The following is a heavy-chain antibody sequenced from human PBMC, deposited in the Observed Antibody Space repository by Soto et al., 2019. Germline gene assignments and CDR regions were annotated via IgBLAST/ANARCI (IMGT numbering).Heavy chain of an antibody. D-gene: IGHD2-15*01. CDR2: INAGSGNT. CDR1: GYTFSSYA. J-gene: IGHJ6*02. Sequence: QVQLVQSGAEVKKPGASVKVSCKASGYTFSSYAMHWVRQAPGQRLEWMGWINAGSGNTKYSQKFQGRVNITRDTSASTAYMELSSLRSEDTAVYYCARMGSGPAPWYYSGMDVWGQGTKVTVSS. V-gene: IGHV1-3*01. CDR3: ARMGSGPAPWYYSGMDV.